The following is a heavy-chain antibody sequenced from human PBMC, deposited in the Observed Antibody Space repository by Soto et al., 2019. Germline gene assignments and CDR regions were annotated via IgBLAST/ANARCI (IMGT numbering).Heavy chain of an antibody. CDR1: GGSFSGYY. D-gene: IGHD5-18*01. V-gene: IGHV4-34*01. CDR3: ARGVQLWDYYYYGMDV. CDR2: INHSGGT. Sequence: PSETLSLTCAVYGGSFSGYYWSWIRQPPGKGLEWIGEINHSGGTNYNPSLKSRVTISVDTSKNQSSLKLSSVTAADTAVYYCARGVQLWDYYYYGMDVWGQGTTVTVSS. J-gene: IGHJ6*02.